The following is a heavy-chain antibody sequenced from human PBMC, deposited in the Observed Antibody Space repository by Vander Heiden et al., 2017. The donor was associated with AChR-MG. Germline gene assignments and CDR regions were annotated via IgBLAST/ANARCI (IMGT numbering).Heavy chain of an antibody. J-gene: IGHJ4*02. CDR2: ISYDGSNK. Sequence: QVQLVESGGGVVQPGRSLRLSCAASGFPFSSYGMHWVRQAPGKGLEWVAVISYDGSNKYYADSVKGRFTISRDNSKNTLYLQMNSLRAEDTAVYYCAKGDYYDSSGYIPHWGQGTLVTVSS. CDR3: AKGDYYDSSGYIPH. D-gene: IGHD3-22*01. CDR1: GFPFSSYG. V-gene: IGHV3-30*18.